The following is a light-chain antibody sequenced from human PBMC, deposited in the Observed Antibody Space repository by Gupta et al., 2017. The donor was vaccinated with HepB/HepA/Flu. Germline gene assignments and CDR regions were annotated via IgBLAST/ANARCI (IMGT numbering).Light chain of an antibody. CDR1: QSINVW. CDR2: KAS. J-gene: IGKJ1*01. V-gene: IGKV1-5*03. CDR3: QQYHNYWT. Sequence: DIQMTQSPSPLSASVGDRVTITCRASQSINVWLGWYQQKPGKAPKLLIYKASYLESGVPSRFSGSGSGTEFSPTISSLQPDDLASYYYQQYHNYWTFGQGTKVEIK.